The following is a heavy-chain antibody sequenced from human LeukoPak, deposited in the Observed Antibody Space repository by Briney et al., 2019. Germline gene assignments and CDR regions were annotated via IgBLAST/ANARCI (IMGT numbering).Heavy chain of an antibody. CDR1: GFTFSSYS. V-gene: IGHV3-21*01. CDR3: ARDPELLWFGEQYYFDY. CDR2: ISSSSSYI. D-gene: IGHD3-10*01. Sequence: GGSLRLSCAASGFTFSSYSMNWVRQAPGKGLEWVSCISSSSSYIYYADSVKGRFTISRDNAKNSLYLQMNSLRAEDTAVYYCARDPELLWFGEQYYFDYWGQGTLVTVSS. J-gene: IGHJ4*02.